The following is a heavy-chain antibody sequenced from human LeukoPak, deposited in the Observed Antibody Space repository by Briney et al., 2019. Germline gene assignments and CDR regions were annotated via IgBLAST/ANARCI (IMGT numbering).Heavy chain of an antibody. CDR2: ISGGSGST. V-gene: IGHV3-23*01. D-gene: IGHD3-22*01. Sequence: SGGSLRLSCAASGFTVSSNYMSWVRQAPGKGLAWVSTISGGSGSTYCADSVKGRFTISRDNSKNTLYLQMNSLRDEDTAVYYCAKHRFESGGYHSTDWGQGTLVTVSS. CDR1: GFTVSSNY. J-gene: IGHJ4*02. CDR3: AKHRFESGGYHSTD.